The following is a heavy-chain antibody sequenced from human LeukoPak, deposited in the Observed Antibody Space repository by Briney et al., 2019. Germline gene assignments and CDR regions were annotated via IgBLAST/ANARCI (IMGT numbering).Heavy chain of an antibody. CDR2: IYSGGST. J-gene: IGHJ4*02. CDR3: ARVLSYYYGSGSHPNDY. CDR1: GFTVSSNY. D-gene: IGHD3-10*01. V-gene: IGHV3-53*01. Sequence: GGSLRLSCAATGFTVSSNYMSWVRQAPGKGLEWVSFIYSGGSTYYADSVKGRFTISRNNSKNTLYLQMNSLRAEDTAVYYCARVLSYYYGSGSHPNDYWGQGTLVTVSS.